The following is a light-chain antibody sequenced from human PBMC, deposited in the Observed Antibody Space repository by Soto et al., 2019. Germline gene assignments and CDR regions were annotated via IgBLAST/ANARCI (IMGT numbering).Light chain of an antibody. CDR3: QQLNIYPHP. V-gene: IGKV1-9*01. J-gene: IGKJ4*01. Sequence: VRFNIGCLASQGISGYLAWYQQTPGKAPTLLIYAASVLQSGVPSRFSGSGSGTEFTLTISSLQPEDFATYYCQQLNIYPHPFSGGTKVDIK. CDR2: AAS. CDR1: QGISGY.